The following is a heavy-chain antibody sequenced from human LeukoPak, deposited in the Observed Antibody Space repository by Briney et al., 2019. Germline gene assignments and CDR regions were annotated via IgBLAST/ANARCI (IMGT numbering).Heavy chain of an antibody. J-gene: IGHJ5*02. CDR1: GYTFTSYG. Sequence: GASVKVSCKASGYTFTSYGISWVRQAPGQGLEWMGWINPNSGGTNYAQKFQGRVTMTRDTSISTAYMELSRLRSDDTAVYYCARDWGYSSSPDPWGQGTLVTVSS. CDR2: INPNSGGT. D-gene: IGHD6-6*01. CDR3: ARDWGYSSSPDP. V-gene: IGHV1-2*02.